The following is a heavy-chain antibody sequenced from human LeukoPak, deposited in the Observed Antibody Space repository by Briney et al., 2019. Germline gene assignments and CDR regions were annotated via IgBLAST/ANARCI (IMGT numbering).Heavy chain of an antibody. J-gene: IGHJ1*01. CDR1: GGSISSYY. Sequence: PSETLSLTCTVSGGSISSYYWSWIRQPPGKGLEWIGSIYYSGSTYYNPSLKSRVTISVDTSKNQFSLKLSSVTAADTAVYYCARSPSSSWYSVYFQHWGQGTLVTVSP. CDR3: ARSPSSSWYSVYFQH. D-gene: IGHD6-13*01. CDR2: IYYSGST. V-gene: IGHV4-59*05.